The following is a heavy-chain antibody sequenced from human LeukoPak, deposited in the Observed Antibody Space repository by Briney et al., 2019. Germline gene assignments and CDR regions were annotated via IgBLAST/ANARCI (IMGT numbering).Heavy chain of an antibody. CDR2: MNPENGKT. CDR1: GYTFSNYG. J-gene: IGHJ4*02. Sequence: ASVKVSCKASGYTFSNYGINWVRQATGQGLEWMGWMNPENGKTDYAQKFQGRLTMTRNTAISTAYMEVSSLSSEDTAVYYCARDRDSSGWYYDYWGQGTLVTVSS. V-gene: IGHV1-8*01. CDR3: ARDRDSSGWYYDY. D-gene: IGHD6-19*01.